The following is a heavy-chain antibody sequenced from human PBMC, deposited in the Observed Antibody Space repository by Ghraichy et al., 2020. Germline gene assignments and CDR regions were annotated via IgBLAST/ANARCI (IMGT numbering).Heavy chain of an antibody. CDR2: ISYDGSNK. J-gene: IGHJ6*03. D-gene: IGHD2-2*01. Sequence: GGSLRLSCAASGFTFSSYAMHWVRQAPGKGLEWVAVISYDGSNKYYADSVKGRFTISRDNSKNTLYLQMNSLRAEDTAVYYCARMYCSSTSCYLTGYYYYYMDVWGKGTTVTVSS. CDR3: ARMYCSSTSCYLTGYYYYYMDV. CDR1: GFTFSSYA. V-gene: IGHV3-30-3*01.